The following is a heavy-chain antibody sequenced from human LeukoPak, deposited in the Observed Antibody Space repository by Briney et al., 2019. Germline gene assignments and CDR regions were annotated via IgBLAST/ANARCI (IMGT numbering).Heavy chain of an antibody. CDR2: INPNSGGT. J-gene: IGHJ4*02. Sequence: GASVKVSCKASGYTFTDYYIHWVRQAPGQGLEWMGWINPNSGGTNYAQKFQGRVTMTRDTSISTAYMELSRLRSDDTAVYYCARGVYYYDSPPDYWGQGTLVTVSP. CDR1: GYTFTDYY. CDR3: ARGVYYYDSPPDY. V-gene: IGHV1-2*02. D-gene: IGHD3-22*01.